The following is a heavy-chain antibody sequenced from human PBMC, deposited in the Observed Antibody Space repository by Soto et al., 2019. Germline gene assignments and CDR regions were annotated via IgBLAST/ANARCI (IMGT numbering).Heavy chain of an antibody. Sequence: GGSLRLSCAASGFTFSSYSMNWVRQAPGKGLEWISYVSSTSKTIYYADSEKGRFTISRDNAMNSLFLQMNSLRDEDTAVYYCARDPSTGTSPFDYWGQGTLVTVSS. J-gene: IGHJ4*02. V-gene: IGHV3-48*02. CDR3: ARDPSTGTSPFDY. D-gene: IGHD1-1*01. CDR2: VSSTSKTI. CDR1: GFTFSSYS.